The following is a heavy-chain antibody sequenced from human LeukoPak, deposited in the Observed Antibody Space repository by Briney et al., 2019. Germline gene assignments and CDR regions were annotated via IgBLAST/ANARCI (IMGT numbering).Heavy chain of an antibody. CDR2: INYSGRT. J-gene: IGHJ5*02. CDR3: ARHPLAGVTEMLAWFDP. CDR1: GGSLSSTSYY. D-gene: IGHD2-21*02. V-gene: IGHV4-39*01. Sequence: SGTLSPSCSGSGGSLSSTSYYWGWVRQPPGKGVGGVGRINYSGRTYYNPSLKSRVTISVDTSKNQFSLKVRSVTAADTAVYYCARHPLAGVTEMLAWFDPWGQGTLVIVSS.